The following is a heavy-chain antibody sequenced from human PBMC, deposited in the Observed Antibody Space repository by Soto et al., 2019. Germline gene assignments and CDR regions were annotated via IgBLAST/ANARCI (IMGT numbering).Heavy chain of an antibody. D-gene: IGHD6-6*01. Sequence: ASVKVSWKASGYTFTSYGISWVRQAPEQGLEWMGWISAYNGNTNYAQKLQGRVTMTTDTSTSTAYMELGSLRSDDTALYYCARDPTPIAGSSTLYFFFGLDVWGQGTTVTVSS. J-gene: IGHJ6*02. CDR1: GYTFTSYG. V-gene: IGHV1-18*01. CDR2: ISAYNGNT. CDR3: ARDPTPIAGSSTLYFFFGLDV.